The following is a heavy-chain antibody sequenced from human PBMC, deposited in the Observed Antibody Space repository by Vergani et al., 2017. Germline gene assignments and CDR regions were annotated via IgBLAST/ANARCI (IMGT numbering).Heavy chain of an antibody. V-gene: IGHV1-24*01. CDR2: FDPEDGET. CDR1: GYTFTGYY. J-gene: IGHJ3*02. D-gene: IGHD1-26*01. Sequence: QVQLVQSGAEVKKPGASVKVSCKASGYTFTGYYMHWVRQAPGKGLEWMGGFDPEDGETIYAQKFQGRVTMTEDTSTDTAYMELSSLRSEDTAVYYCATVGATRRYDAFDIWGQGTMVTVSS. CDR3: ATVGATRRYDAFDI.